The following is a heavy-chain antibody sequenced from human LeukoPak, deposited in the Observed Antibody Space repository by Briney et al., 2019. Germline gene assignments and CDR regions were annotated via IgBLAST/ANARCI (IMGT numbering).Heavy chain of an antibody. D-gene: IGHD2-2*01. V-gene: IGHV4-39*01. CDR3: ARVSCSGLSCPTLPYNWFDP. Sequence: PSETLSLTCTVSGGSISNSRCYWGWIRQPPGKGLEWIGSIYYSGSSYYNPSLKSRVTISVDSSKNQFSLKLSSVTAADTAVFYCARVSCSGLSCPTLPYNWFDPWGQGTLVTVSS. CDR1: GGSISNSRCY. J-gene: IGHJ5*02. CDR2: IYYSGSS.